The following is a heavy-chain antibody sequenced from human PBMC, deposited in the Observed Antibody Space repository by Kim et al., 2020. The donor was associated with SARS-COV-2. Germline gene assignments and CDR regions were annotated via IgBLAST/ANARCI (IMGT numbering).Heavy chain of an antibody. CDR3: TTDLLTTPSYAFDI. Sequence: GGSLRLSCAASGFTFSNAWMSWVRQAPGKGLEWVGRIKSKTDGGTTDYAAPVKGRFTISRDDSKNTLYLQMNSLKTEDTAVYYCTTDLLTTPSYAFDIWGQGTMVTVSS. J-gene: IGHJ3*02. D-gene: IGHD3-9*01. CDR1: GFTFSNAW. V-gene: IGHV3-15*01. CDR2: IKSKTDGGTT.